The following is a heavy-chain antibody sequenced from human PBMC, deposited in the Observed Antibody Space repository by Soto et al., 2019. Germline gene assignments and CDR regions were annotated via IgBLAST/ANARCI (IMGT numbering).Heavy chain of an antibody. CDR2: IIPIFGTA. CDR3: ARAGRLRLGELSLYSAYHYFDY. D-gene: IGHD3-16*02. V-gene: IGHV1-69*13. Sequence: ASVKVSCKASGGTFSSYAISWVRQAPGQGLEWMGGIIPIFGTANYAQKFQGRVTITADESTSTAYMELSSLRSEDTAVYYCARAGRLRLGELSLYSAYHYFDYWGQGTLVTVSS. J-gene: IGHJ4*02. CDR1: GGTFSSYA.